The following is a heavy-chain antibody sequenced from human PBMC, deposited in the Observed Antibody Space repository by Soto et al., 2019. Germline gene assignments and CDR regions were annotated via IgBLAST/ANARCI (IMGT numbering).Heavy chain of an antibody. Sequence: GGSLRLSCAASGFTFSSYGMHWVRQAPGKGLEWVAVISYDGSNKYYADTVKGRFTIYRDNSKNTLYLKMNSLRAEDKAVYNSAKDSLAARPGDWGVYYYYYMDVWGKGTTVTVS. CDR1: GFTFSSYG. CDR2: ISYDGSNK. D-gene: IGHD6-6*01. V-gene: IGHV3-30*18. J-gene: IGHJ6*03. CDR3: AKDSLAARPGDWGVYYYYYMDV.